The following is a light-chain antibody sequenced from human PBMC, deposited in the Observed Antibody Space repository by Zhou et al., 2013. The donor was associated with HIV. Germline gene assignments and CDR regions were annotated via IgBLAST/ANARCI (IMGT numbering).Light chain of an antibody. Sequence: EIVMTQSPATLSVSPGERATLSCRASQSVSRNLAWFQQQPGQAPRLLIYGASSRATGVPARFSGSGAGTEFTLTISSLQSEDFAVYYCQQYGSSLWTFGQGTKVEIK. CDR3: QQYGSSLWT. V-gene: IGKV3-15*01. CDR2: GAS. J-gene: IGKJ1*01. CDR1: QSVSRN.